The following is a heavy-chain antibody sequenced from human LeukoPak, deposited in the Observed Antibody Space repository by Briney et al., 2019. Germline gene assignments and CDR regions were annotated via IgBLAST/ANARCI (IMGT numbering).Heavy chain of an antibody. V-gene: IGHV5-51*01. D-gene: IGHD1-1*01. Sequence: GESLKISCKASGYSFSNYWIGWVRRVPGKGLEWMGIVYPRDSDTRYSPSFQGQVTISADKPISTAYLQWSSLKASDTAVYYCARPGERSRRDWNLDQWGQGTLVTVSS. CDR1: GYSFSNYW. CDR3: ARPGERSRRDWNLDQ. J-gene: IGHJ4*02. CDR2: VYPRDSDT.